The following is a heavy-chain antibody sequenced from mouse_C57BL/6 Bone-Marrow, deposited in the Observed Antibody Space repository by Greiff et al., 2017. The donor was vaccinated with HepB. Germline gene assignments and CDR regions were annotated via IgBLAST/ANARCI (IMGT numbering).Heavy chain of an antibody. J-gene: IGHJ1*03. CDR3: ARNYYGGYFDV. D-gene: IGHD1-1*01. V-gene: IGHV2-2*01. Sequence: QVQLQQSGPGLVQPSQSLSITCTVSGFSLTSYGVHWVRQSPGKGLEWLGVIWSGGSPDYNAAFISRLSISKDNSKSQVFFKMNSLQADDTAIYYCARNYYGGYFDVWGTGTTVTVSS. CDR2: IWSGGSP. CDR1: GFSLTSYG.